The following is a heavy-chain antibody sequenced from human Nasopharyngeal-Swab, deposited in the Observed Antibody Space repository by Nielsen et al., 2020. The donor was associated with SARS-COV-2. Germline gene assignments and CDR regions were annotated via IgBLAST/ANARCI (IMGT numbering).Heavy chain of an antibody. D-gene: IGHD6-13*01. Sequence: GESLKISCAASGFTFSCYWMSWVRQAPGKGLEWVANIKQDGSERYYVDSVKGRFTISRDNAKNSLYLQMNSLRAEDTAVYYCASLSSSSWFFDYWGQGTLVTVSS. CDR3: ASLSSSSWFFDY. CDR1: GFTFSCYW. CDR2: IKQDGSER. J-gene: IGHJ4*02. V-gene: IGHV3-7*01.